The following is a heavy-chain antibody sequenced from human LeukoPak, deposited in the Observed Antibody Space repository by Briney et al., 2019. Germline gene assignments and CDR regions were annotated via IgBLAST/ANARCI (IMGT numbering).Heavy chain of an antibody. V-gene: IGHV3-23*01. CDR1: GFTFSSYA. Sequence: HPGGSLRLSCAASGFTFSSYAMSWVRQAPGKGLEWVSSISGSGDSTYYADSVKGRFTISRDNSKNTLYLQMNSLRAEDTAVYYCAKTVGIQLWVPYYFDYWGQGTLVTVSS. D-gene: IGHD5-18*01. CDR3: AKTVGIQLWVPYYFDY. J-gene: IGHJ4*02. CDR2: ISGSGDST.